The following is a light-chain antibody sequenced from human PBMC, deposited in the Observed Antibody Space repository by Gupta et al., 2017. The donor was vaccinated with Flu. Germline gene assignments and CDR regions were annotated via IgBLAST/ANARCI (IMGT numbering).Light chain of an antibody. CDR1: NIGSKS. Sequence: SYVLAQPSSVSVAPGQTARITCGGNNIGSKSVHWYQQKPSQAPVLVVSDDIDRPSGIPERFSGSNSGNTATLTISRVEAGDGADYYCQVWDSSSDHVVFGGGTKLTVL. J-gene: IGLJ2*01. CDR2: DDI. CDR3: QVWDSSSDHVV. V-gene: IGLV3-21*02.